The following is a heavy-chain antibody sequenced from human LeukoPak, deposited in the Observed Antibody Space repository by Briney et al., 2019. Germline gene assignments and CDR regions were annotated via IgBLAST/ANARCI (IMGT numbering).Heavy chain of an antibody. J-gene: IGHJ4*02. D-gene: IGHD3-9*01. CDR1: GFTFSSYA. CDR2: ISSSGGST. V-gene: IGHV3-23*01. CDR3: AKDLGDYDILTGD. Sequence: GGSLRLSCAASGFTFSSYAMSWVRQAPGKGLEWVSAISSSGGSTYYADSVKGRFTISRDNSKNTLYLQMNSLRAEDTAVYYCAKDLGDYDILTGDWGQGTLVTVSS.